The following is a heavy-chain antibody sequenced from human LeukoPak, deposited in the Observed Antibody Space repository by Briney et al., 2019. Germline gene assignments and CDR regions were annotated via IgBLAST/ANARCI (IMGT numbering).Heavy chain of an antibody. J-gene: IGHJ4*02. CDR3: ARVNYDSSGYYDY. CDR1: GGSISSGGYY. V-gene: IGHV4-31*03. D-gene: IGHD3-22*01. CDR2: IYYSGST. Sequence: SQALSLTCTVSGGSISSGGYYWSWIRQHPGTGLEWIGYIYYSGSTYYNPSLKSRVTISVDTSKNQFSLKLSSETAADTAVYYCARVNYDSSGYYDYWGQGTLVTVSS.